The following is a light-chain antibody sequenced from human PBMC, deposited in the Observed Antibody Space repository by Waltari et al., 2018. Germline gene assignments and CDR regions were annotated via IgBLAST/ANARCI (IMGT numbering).Light chain of an antibody. CDR2: AAS. CDR3: QQSYSTRVT. J-gene: IGKJ3*01. CDR1: QSISSY. Sequence: DIQMTQSPSSLSASVGDRGTITCRARQSISSYLNWYQQKPGKAPKLLIYAASSLQSGVPPRFSGRGSGTDFTLTISSLQPEDFATYYCQQSYSTRVTFGPGTKVDIK. V-gene: IGKV1-39*01.